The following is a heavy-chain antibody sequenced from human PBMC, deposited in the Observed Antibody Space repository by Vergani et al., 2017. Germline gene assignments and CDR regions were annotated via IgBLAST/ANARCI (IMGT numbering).Heavy chain of an antibody. D-gene: IGHD3-16*01. CDR1: GFTTGDYV. V-gene: IGHV3-49*03. Sequence: EAQLAESGGGLVQPGQSLRLSCTASGFTTGDYVMSWFRQAPGKGLEWVGLIRSYMFGDGGTREYAASVKGRFTISIDDSRGTVYLQMDRLESADTAVYDCARRIGVKQGIPRVDWLDPWGPGTLVTVSS. CDR3: ARRIGVKQGIPRVDWLDP. J-gene: IGHJ5*02. CDR2: IRSYMFGDGGTR.